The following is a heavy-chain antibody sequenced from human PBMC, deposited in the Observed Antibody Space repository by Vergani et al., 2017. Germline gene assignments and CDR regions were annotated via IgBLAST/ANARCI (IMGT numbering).Heavy chain of an antibody. V-gene: IGHV3-23*01. CDR2: ISGSGGFT. Sequence: EVQLLESGGNLVQPGGSLGLSCAASGFTFTNFAMTWVRQAPGEGLEWVSGISGSGGFTYYADSVKGRFTISRDNSKNTMFLQMNNLRAEDTAVYYCAKDNVPGYYDSSGYCDDWGQGTLVTVSS. J-gene: IGHJ4*02. CDR1: GFTFTNFA. CDR3: AKDNVPGYYDSSGYCDD. D-gene: IGHD3-22*01.